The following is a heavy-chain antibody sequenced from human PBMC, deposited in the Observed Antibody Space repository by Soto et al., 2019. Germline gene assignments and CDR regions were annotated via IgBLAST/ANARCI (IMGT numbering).Heavy chain of an antibody. CDR1: GGSISSSSYY. J-gene: IGHJ5*02. CDR2: IYYSGST. CDR3: ARSAVTMIVVALEGWFDP. V-gene: IGHV4-39*01. Sequence: SETLSLTCTVSGGSISSSSYYWGWIRQPPGKGLEWIGSIYYSGSTYYNPSLKSRVTISVDTSKNQFSLKLSSVTAADTAVYYCARSAVTMIVVALEGWFDPWGQGTLVIVSS. D-gene: IGHD3-22*01.